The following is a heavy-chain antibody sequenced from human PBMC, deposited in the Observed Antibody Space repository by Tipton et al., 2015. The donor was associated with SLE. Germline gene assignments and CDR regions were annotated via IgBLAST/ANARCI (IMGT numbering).Heavy chain of an antibody. CDR3: ARFGTVFDY. J-gene: IGHJ4*02. CDR2: IYYSGST. CDR1: GGSISSSNYY. V-gene: IGHV4-39*07. D-gene: IGHD1-7*01. Sequence: LRLSCTVSGGSISSSNYYWGWIRQPPGKGLEWIGSIYYSGSTYYNPSLKSRVTISVDTSKNQFSLKLSSVTAADTAVYYCARFGTVFDYWGQGTLATVSS.